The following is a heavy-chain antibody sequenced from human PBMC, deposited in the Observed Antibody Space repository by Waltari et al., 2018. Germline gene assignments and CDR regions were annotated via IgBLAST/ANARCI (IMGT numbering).Heavy chain of an antibody. CDR3: ARVYSSGWYGAFDI. D-gene: IGHD6-19*01. V-gene: IGHV4-31*03. Sequence: QVQLQESGPGLVKPSQTLSLTCPVSGGLISRGGYYWSWIRQHPGKGLGGIGYIYYSGNTYYNPSLKSRVTISVDTSKNQFSLKLSSVTAADTAVYYCARVYSSGWYGAFDIWGQGTMVTVSS. J-gene: IGHJ3*02. CDR1: GGLISRGGYY. CDR2: IYYSGNT.